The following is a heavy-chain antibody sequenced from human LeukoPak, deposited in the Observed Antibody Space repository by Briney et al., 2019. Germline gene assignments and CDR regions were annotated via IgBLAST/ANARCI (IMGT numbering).Heavy chain of an antibody. D-gene: IGHD2-2*02. Sequence: GGSLRLSCATSGFTFSTYWMSWVRQAPGKGLEWVAHIRQDGSDEYYVDSVKGRFTISRDNAKNSLYLHMNSLRAEDTAVYYXXXXXXDRTALPLVWGQGTLVTVSS. CDR1: GFTFSTYW. V-gene: IGHV3-7*01. CDR2: IRQDGSDE. J-gene: IGHJ4*02. CDR3: XXXXXDRTALPLV.